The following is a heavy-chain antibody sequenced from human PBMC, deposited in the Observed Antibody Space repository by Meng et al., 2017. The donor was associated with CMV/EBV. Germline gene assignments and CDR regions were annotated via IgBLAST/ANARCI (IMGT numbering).Heavy chain of an antibody. CDR2: IKQDGSAK. CDR3: AKRERFLEWLLYDY. D-gene: IGHD3-3*01. V-gene: IGHV3-7*03. CDR1: GFTFTTFW. J-gene: IGHJ4*02. Sequence: GESLKISCAASGFTFTTFWMSWVRQVPGKRPEYVANIKQDGSAKYQVSSVKGRFTISRDNAKNLLYLQMNSLRAEDTAVYYCAKRERFLEWLLYDYWGQGTLVTVSS.